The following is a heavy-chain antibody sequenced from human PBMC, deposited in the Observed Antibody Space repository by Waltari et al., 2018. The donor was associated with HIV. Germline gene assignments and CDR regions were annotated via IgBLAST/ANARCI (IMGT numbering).Heavy chain of an antibody. J-gene: IGHJ3*01. CDR3: SWDDKAVFDY. D-gene: IGHD1-26*01. CDR2: IKREANGKTV. V-gene: IGHV3-15*01. CDR1: GFKFRDAW. Sequence: EVKLVESGGDLVKAGGSLRLSCAASGFKFRDAWTSWVRQTPVGALQRSGTIKREANGKTVDHLEALKRRFTISRDDSKEMSYLQIDGLKTDDTATYFCSWDDKAVFDYWGLGTTVIVSS.